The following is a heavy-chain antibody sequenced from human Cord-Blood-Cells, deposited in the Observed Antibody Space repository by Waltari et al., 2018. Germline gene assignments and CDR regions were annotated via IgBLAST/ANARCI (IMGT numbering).Heavy chain of an antibody. V-gene: IGHV1-69*01. D-gene: IGHD1-7*01. CDR3: ARDGPPYNWNYGWFDP. J-gene: IGHJ5*02. Sequence: QGLEWMGGIIPIFGTANYAQKFQGRVTITADESTSTAYMELSSLRSEDTAVYYCARDGPPYNWNYGWFDPWGQGTLVTVSS. CDR2: IIPIFGTA.